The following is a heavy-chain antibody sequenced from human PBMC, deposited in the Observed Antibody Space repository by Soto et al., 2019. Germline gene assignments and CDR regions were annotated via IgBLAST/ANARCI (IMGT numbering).Heavy chain of an antibody. CDR2: ISAYNGNT. CDR3: ARIAAAGHRLPYYYYGMDV. CDR1: GYTFTSYG. D-gene: IGHD6-13*01. Sequence: AASVKVSCKASGYTFTSYGISWVRQAPGQGLEWMGWISAYNGNTNYAQKLQGRVTMTTDTSTSTAYMELRSLRSDDTAVYYCARIAAAGHRLPYYYYGMDVWGQGTTVTVSS. V-gene: IGHV1-18*01. J-gene: IGHJ6*02.